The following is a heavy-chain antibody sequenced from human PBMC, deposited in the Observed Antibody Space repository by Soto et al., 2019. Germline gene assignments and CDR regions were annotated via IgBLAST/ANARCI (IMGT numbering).Heavy chain of an antibody. CDR3: AKDITLLVDPLYYYGMDV. Sequence: QVQLVESGGGVVQPGRSLRLSCAASGFTFSSYGMHWVRQAPGKGLEWVAVISYDGSNKYYVDSVKGRFTISRDNSKNTLYLQMNSLRAEDTAVYYCAKDITLLVDPLYYYGMDVWGQGTAVTVSS. D-gene: IGHD3-9*01. CDR1: GFTFSSYG. J-gene: IGHJ6*02. V-gene: IGHV3-30*18. CDR2: ISYDGSNK.